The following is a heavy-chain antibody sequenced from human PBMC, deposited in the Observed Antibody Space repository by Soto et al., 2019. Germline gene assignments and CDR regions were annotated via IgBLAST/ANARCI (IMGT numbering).Heavy chain of an antibody. Sequence: QVQLVQCGAEVKKPGASVKVSCKASGYTFTSYDINWVRQATGQGLEWMGWMNPNSGNTGYAQKFQGRVTMTRNTSISTAYMELSSLRSEDTAVYYCARGVVATTYYYMDVWGKGTTVTVSS. V-gene: IGHV1-8*01. J-gene: IGHJ6*03. CDR1: GYTFTSYD. CDR3: ARGVVATTYYYMDV. D-gene: IGHD5-12*01. CDR2: MNPNSGNT.